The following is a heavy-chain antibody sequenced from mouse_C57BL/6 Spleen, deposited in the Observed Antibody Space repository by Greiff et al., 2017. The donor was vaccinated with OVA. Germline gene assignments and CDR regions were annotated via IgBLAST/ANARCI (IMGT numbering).Heavy chain of an antibody. J-gene: IGHJ2*01. CDR2: ISSGSSTI. V-gene: IGHV5-17*01. D-gene: IGHD1-2*01. CDR3: ARRALLRYFDY. Sequence: DVMLVESGGGLVKPGGSLKLSCAASGFTFSDYGMHWVRQAPEKGLEWVAYISSGSSTIYYADTVKGRFTISRDNAKNTLFLQMTSLRSEDTAMYYCARRALLRYFDYWGQGTTLTVSS. CDR1: GFTFSDYG.